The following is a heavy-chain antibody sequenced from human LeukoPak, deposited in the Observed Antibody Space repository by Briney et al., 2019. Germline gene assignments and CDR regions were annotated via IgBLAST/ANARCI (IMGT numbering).Heavy chain of an antibody. CDR1: GFTFTTYA. CDR3: AKASAGTCGGARCYYFDS. J-gene: IGHJ4*02. V-gene: IGHV3-23*01. CDR2: FSGTVDTT. Sequence: GGSLRLSCAASGFTFTTYAMSWARQTPGKGLEWVSTFSGTVDTTYHADSVKGRFTISRDNSKNTVCLQMNSLRAEDTAVYYCAKASAGTCGGARCYYFDSWGQGTPVTVSS. D-gene: IGHD2-15*01.